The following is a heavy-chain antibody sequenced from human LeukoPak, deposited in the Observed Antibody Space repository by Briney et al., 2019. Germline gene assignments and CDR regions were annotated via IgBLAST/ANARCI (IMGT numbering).Heavy chain of an antibody. CDR3: ARLLVRFDY. Sequence: ASVKVSCKASGGTFSSYAISWVRQAPGQGLEWMGWINPNSGGTNYAQKFQGRVTMTRDTSISTAYMELSRLRSDDTAVYYCARLLVRFDYWGQGTLVTVSS. D-gene: IGHD6-6*01. CDR1: GGTFSSYA. J-gene: IGHJ4*02. CDR2: INPNSGGT. V-gene: IGHV1-2*02.